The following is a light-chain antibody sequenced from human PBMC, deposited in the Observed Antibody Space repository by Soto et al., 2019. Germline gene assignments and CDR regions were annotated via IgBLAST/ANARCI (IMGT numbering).Light chain of an antibody. CDR3: QKYDRAPFT. J-gene: IGKJ3*01. CDR2: AAS. CDR1: QGISSY. V-gene: IGKV1-9*01. Sequence: IQLTQSPSSLSASVGDRVTITCRASQGISSYLAWYQQKPGKAPKLLIYAASTLQSGVPSRFSGSGSGTLFTLTINGLLPEDVATYYCQKYDRAPFTFGPGTKVDFK.